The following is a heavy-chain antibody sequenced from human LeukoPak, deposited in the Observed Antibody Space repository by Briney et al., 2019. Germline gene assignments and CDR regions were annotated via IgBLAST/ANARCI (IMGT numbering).Heavy chain of an antibody. Sequence: PGGSLRLSCAASGFTFSSYGMHWVRQAPGKGLEWVAVISYDGSNKYYADSVKGRFTISRDNSKNTLYLQMNSLRAEDTAVYYCAKDFSDYPDYWGQGTLVTVSS. CDR3: AKDFSDYPDY. CDR2: ISYDGSNK. V-gene: IGHV3-30*18. D-gene: IGHD4-17*01. CDR1: GFTFSSYG. J-gene: IGHJ4*02.